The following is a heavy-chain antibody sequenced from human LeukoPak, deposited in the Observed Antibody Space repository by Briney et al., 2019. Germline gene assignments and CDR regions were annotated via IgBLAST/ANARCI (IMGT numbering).Heavy chain of an antibody. V-gene: IGHV1-69*05. J-gene: IGHJ5*02. CDR3: ARVAGSGSAGFDP. Sequence: SVKVSCKASGGTFSSYAISWVRQAPGQGLEWMGGIIPIFGTANYAQKFQGRVTITTDESTSTAYMELSSLRSEDTAVYYCARVAGSGSAGFDPWGQGTLVTVSS. CDR1: GGTFSSYA. CDR2: IIPIFGTA. D-gene: IGHD3-10*01.